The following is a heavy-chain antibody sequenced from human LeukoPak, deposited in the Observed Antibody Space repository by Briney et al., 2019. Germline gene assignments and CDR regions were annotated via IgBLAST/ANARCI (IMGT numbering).Heavy chain of an antibody. J-gene: IGHJ4*02. CDR1: GGSISSGGYY. V-gene: IGHV4-30-2*01. CDR3: ARQEGYSNYVEYFDY. D-gene: IGHD4-11*01. CDR2: IYHSGST. Sequence: PSESLSLTCTVSGGSISSGGYYWSWIRQPPGKGLEWIGYIYHSGSTYYNPSLKSRVTISVDTSKNQFSLKLSSVTAADTAVYYCARQEGYSNYVEYFDYWGQGTLVTVSS.